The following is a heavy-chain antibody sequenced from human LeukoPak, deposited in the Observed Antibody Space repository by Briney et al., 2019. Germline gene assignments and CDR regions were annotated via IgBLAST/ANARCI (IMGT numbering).Heavy chain of an antibody. CDR1: GFTFSSYA. Sequence: GGSLRLSCAASGFTFSSYAMHWVRQAPGKGLEWVAVISYDGSSKYYADSVKGRFTISRDNSKNTLYLQMNSLRAEDTAVYYCARDILGYYDSSGYELDYWGQGTLVTVSS. CDR3: ARDILGYYDSSGYELDY. J-gene: IGHJ4*02. D-gene: IGHD3-22*01. V-gene: IGHV3-30-3*01. CDR2: ISYDGSSK.